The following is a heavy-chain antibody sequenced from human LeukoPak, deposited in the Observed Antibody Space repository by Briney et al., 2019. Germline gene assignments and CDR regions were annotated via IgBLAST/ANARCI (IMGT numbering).Heavy chain of an antibody. CDR2: INHSGSI. CDR1: VGSFSGYC. J-gene: IGHJ4*03. CDR3: ARRAYGGNGWYFDY. Sequence: PSETLSLTCAVYVGSFSGYCWTWIRQPPGKGLEWIGEINHSGSINYTPSLKSRVTISVDTSKNQFSLKLSSVTAADTAVYYCARRAYGGNGWYFDYWGHGTLVTVSS. V-gene: IGHV4-34*01. D-gene: IGHD4-23*01.